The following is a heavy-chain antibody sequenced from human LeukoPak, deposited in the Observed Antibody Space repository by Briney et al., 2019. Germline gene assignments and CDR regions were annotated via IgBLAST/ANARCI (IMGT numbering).Heavy chain of an antibody. Sequence: ASVKVSCKASGYTFTGYYMHWVRQAPGQGLEWMGWINPNSGGTNYAQKFQGRVTMTRDTSISTAYMELSRLRSDDTAVYYCARDDGDYLNWFDPWGQGTLVTVSS. CDR2: INPNSGGT. D-gene: IGHD4-17*01. J-gene: IGHJ5*02. CDR3: ARDDGDYLNWFDP. V-gene: IGHV1-2*02. CDR1: GYTFTGYY.